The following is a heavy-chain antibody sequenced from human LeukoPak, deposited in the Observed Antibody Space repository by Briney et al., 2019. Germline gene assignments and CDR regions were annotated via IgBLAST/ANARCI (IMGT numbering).Heavy chain of an antibody. Sequence: PGGSLRLSCAASGFTFSTYGMHWIRQAPGKGLEWVALIWYDGSNKYYTDSVKGRFTVSRDNSKNTRYLQMDSLRADDTAVYYCARDPFDGDYYFDYWGQGTLVTVSS. CDR3: ARDPFDGDYYFDY. CDR1: GFTFSTYG. J-gene: IGHJ4*02. D-gene: IGHD4-17*01. CDR2: IWYDGSNK. V-gene: IGHV3-33*01.